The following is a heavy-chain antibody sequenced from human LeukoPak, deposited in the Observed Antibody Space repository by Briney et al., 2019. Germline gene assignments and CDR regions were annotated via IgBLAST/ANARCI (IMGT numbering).Heavy chain of an antibody. D-gene: IGHD3-10*01. CDR1: GFTFSSYS. V-gene: IGHV3-48*02. CDR2: ISSSSSTI. J-gene: IGHJ6*02. CDR3: AKYGSGSDYYYYGLDV. Sequence: QPGGSLRLSCAASGFTFSSYSMNWVRQAPGKGLEWVSYISSSSSTIYYADSVKGRFTISRDNAKNSLYLQMNSLRDEDTAVYYCAKYGSGSDYYYYGLDVWGQGTTVTVSS.